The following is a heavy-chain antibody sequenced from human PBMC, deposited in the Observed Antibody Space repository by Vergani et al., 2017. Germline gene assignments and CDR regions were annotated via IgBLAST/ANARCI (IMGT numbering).Heavy chain of an antibody. J-gene: IGHJ6*03. Sequence: QITLKESGPTLVKPTQTLTLTCTFSGFSLNTRGVSVAWIRQPPGKALDWLALIYWNDDQHYSPSLNNRVTITKDTSKNQVVLTMTNMAYVDTGTYYCVYRKTGCGTTGCFYPFYYYYYMDVWGKGTTVTVSS. D-gene: IGHD1-7*01. V-gene: IGHV2-5*04. CDR2: IYWNDDQ. CDR1: GFSLNTRGVS. CDR3: VYRKTGCGTTGCFYPFYYYYYMDV.